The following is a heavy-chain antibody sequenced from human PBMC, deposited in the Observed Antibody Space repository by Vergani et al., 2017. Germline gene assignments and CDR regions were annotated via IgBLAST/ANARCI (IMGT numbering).Heavy chain of an antibody. V-gene: IGHV3-23*01. CDR2: ISGNGGST. D-gene: IGHD1-26*01. CDR3: AKDLEWELPSCDY. Sequence: EVQLLESGGGLVQPGGSLRLSCAASGFTFSSYAMSWVRQAPGKGLEWVSAISGNGGSTSYADSVKGRFTISRDNSKNTLYLQMNSQRADDTAVYYCAKDLEWELPSCDYWGQGTLVTVSS. CDR1: GFTFSSYA. J-gene: IGHJ4*02.